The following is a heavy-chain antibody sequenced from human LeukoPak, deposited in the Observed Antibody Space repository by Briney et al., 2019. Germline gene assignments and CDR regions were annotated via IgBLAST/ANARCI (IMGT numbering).Heavy chain of an antibody. CDR2: IYNTGNT. D-gene: IGHD6-13*01. Sequence: PSETLSLTCSFSGYSISSGYYWGWIRQPPGGGLEWIGSIYNTGNTYYNPSLKSRFTISVDTSENRFSLNLTSVTAADTAVYYCTREVGEYTNSPYTWLDPWGQGTLVTVSS. J-gene: IGHJ5*02. V-gene: IGHV4-38-2*02. CDR1: GYSISSGYY. CDR3: TREVGEYTNSPYTWLDP.